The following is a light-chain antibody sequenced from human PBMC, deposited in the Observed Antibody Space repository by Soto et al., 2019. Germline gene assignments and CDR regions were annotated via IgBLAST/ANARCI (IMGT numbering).Light chain of an antibody. Sequence: QSALTQPASVSGSLGQSITISCAGTGSDIGGYNYVSWYQQYAGKAPKLIIFEVSDRPSGVSHRFSGSKSGNTASPTISGLQAEDEADYYCSSYSNSNTPFLFGGGTKLTVL. V-gene: IGLV2-14*01. CDR3: SSYSNSNTPFL. J-gene: IGLJ2*01. CDR2: EVS. CDR1: GSDIGGYNY.